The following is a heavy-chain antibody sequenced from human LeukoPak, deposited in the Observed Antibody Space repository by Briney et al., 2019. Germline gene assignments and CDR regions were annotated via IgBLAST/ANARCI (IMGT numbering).Heavy chain of an antibody. Sequence: GGSLRLSCGASGFTLSDYYMSWIRQAPGKGLEWLSYISSSGDYIHYTDSVKGRFTIPRDNARNLLYLQMNSLRDDDTAVYYCARDARLGYCSSTSCAGSWGQGTLVTVSS. CDR2: ISSSGDYI. CDR3: ARDARLGYCSSTSCAGS. V-gene: IGHV3-11*01. D-gene: IGHD2-2*01. CDR1: GFTLSDYY. J-gene: IGHJ5*02.